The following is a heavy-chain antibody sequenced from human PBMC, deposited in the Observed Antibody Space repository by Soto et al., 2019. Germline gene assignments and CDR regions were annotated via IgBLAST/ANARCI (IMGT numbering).Heavy chain of an antibody. CDR2: IYYGGST. D-gene: IGHD3-22*01. Sequence: PSETLSLTCTVSGGSMSSGGYYWSWIRQRPGKGLEWIGYIYYGGSTYYNPSLKRRVTISVDTSKNQFSLKLSSVTAADTAVYYCASWLDSSGYHRFDYWGQGTLLTASS. CDR3: ASWLDSSGYHRFDY. CDR1: GGSMSSGGYY. V-gene: IGHV4-31*03. J-gene: IGHJ4*02.